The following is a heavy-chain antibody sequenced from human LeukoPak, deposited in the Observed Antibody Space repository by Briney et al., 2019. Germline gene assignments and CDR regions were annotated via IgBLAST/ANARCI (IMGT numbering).Heavy chain of an antibody. D-gene: IGHD1-26*01. Sequence: PGRSLRLSCAASGFTFSSYGMHWVRQAPGKGLEWVAVIWYDGSSKYYADSVKGRFTISRDNSKNTLYLQMNSLRAEDTAVYYCAKGQWELQYRATEYYYYMDVWGKGTTVTVSS. V-gene: IGHV3-33*06. CDR1: GFTFSSYG. CDR2: IWYDGSSK. CDR3: AKGQWELQYRATEYYYYMDV. J-gene: IGHJ6*03.